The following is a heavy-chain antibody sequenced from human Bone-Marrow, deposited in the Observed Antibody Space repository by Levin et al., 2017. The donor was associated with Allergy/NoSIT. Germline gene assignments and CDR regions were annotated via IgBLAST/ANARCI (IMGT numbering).Heavy chain of an antibody. Sequence: QAGGSLRLSCAASGFTFHDSAIYWVRQRPGKGLEWVSSITWSNGLGYADSVKGRFTISRDNAKRSVDLQMNNLSADDTALYYWAKESGGLAFDVWGQGAMVIVSS. J-gene: IGHJ3*01. D-gene: IGHD3-10*01. CDR3: AKESGGLAFDV. CDR2: ITWSNGL. CDR1: GFTFHDSA. V-gene: IGHV3-9*01.